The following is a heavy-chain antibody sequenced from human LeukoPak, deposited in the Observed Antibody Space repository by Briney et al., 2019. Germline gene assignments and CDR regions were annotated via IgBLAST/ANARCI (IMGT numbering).Heavy chain of an antibody. V-gene: IGHV3-72*01. CDR2: SKNKANSYFT. D-gene: IGHD1-26*01. Sequence: GGSLRLSCAASGFTFSDHYVDWVRQAPGKGLEWVGRSKNKANSYFTQYAAFVQGRFTISRDDSKNSLYLQINSLKTEDTAVYYCGRSGRYRPSDLWGQGTLVTVSS. CDR1: GFTFSDHY. J-gene: IGHJ5*02. CDR3: GRSGRYRPSDL.